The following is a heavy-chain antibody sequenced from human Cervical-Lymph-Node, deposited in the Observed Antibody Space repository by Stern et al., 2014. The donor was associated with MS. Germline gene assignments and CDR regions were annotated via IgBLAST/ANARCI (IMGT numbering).Heavy chain of an antibody. V-gene: IGHV4-61*02. CDR3: ARKTVTTGWYFDL. CDR2: IYTSGST. CDR1: GGSISSGSYY. D-gene: IGHD4-17*01. J-gene: IGHJ2*01. Sequence: VQLVESGPGLVKPSQTLSLTCTVSGGSISSGSYYWSWIRQPAGKGLEWLGRIYTSGSTNYNPSLKSRVTISVDTSTNQFSLKLSSVTAADTAVYYCARKTVTTGWYFDLWGRGTLVTVSS.